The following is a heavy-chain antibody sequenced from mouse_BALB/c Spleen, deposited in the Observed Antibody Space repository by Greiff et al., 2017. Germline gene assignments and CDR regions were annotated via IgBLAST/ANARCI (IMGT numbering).Heavy chain of an antibody. CDR3: ANYYRSWFAY. CDR2: ISYSGST. J-gene: IGHJ3*01. V-gene: IGHV3-2*02. Sequence: EVQLQESGPGLVKPSQSLSLTCTVTGYSITSDYAWNWIRQFPGNKLEWMGYISYSGSTSYNPSLKSRISITRDTSKNQFFLQLNSVTTEDTATYYCANYYRSWFAYWGQGTLVTVSA. CDR1: GYSITSDYA. D-gene: IGHD2-14*01.